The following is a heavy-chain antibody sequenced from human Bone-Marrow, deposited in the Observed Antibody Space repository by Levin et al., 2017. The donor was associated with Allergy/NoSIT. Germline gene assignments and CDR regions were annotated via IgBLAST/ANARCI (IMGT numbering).Heavy chain of an antibody. Sequence: SVKVSCKASGGTFSTYAINWVRQAPGQGLEWMGVIIPRFGTTNYAQKFKGRVTITADESTSTAYMQLSSLRSEDTAVFYCARDKGSGSYSSFDYWGQGTQVIVSS. J-gene: IGHJ4*02. CDR2: IIPRFGTT. V-gene: IGHV1-69*13. CDR3: ARDKGSGSYSSFDY. D-gene: IGHD3-10*01. CDR1: GGTFSTYA.